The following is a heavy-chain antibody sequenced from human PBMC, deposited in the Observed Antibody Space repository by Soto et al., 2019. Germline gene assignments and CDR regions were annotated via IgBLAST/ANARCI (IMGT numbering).Heavy chain of an antibody. J-gene: IGHJ4*02. CDR3: ASRAAYSSGWYYFDY. CDR1: SASISSGNW. Sequence: SETLSLTCAVSSASISSGNWWSWVRQPPGKGLEWIGEIHHSGTTNYNPSLKSRVTISVDKSKNQFSLKLSSVTAADTAVYYCASRAAYSSGWYYFDYWGQGTLVTVSS. CDR2: IHHSGTT. V-gene: IGHV4-4*02. D-gene: IGHD6-19*01.